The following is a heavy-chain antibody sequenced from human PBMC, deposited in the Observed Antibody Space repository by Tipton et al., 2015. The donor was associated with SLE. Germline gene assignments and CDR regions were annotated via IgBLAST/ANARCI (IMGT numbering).Heavy chain of an antibody. J-gene: IGHJ4*02. CDR3: ARDSGDLDY. CDR2: IYHTGST. Sequence: TLSLTCAVSGDSISRYNWWSWVRQPPGKGLEWIGEIYHTGSTNYNPSLKSRVTISIDTSKNEFSLKLTSVTAADTAVYYCARDSGDLDYWGQGTLVIVSS. CDR1: GDSISRYNW. V-gene: IGHV4-4*02. D-gene: IGHD1-26*01.